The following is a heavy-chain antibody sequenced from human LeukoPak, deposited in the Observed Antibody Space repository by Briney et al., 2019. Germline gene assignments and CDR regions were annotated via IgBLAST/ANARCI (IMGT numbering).Heavy chain of an antibody. CDR2: IYYNGNT. Sequence: PSETLSLTCAVSGDSISGYSGTWIRQPPGKGLEWIGYIYYNGNTNYNPSLKSRGTISIDTSKNQFSLKLTSVTAADTAVYYCALRGVTPPTGIYWGQGALVTVSS. J-gene: IGHJ4*02. V-gene: IGHV4-59*08. CDR1: GDSISGYS. D-gene: IGHD2-8*02. CDR3: ALRGVTPPTGIY.